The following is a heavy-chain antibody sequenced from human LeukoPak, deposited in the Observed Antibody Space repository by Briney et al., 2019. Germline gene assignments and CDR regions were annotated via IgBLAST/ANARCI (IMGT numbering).Heavy chain of an antibody. CDR2: TSPDGSGT. CDR3: ARDVQVYWYLDL. J-gene: IGHJ2*01. V-gene: IGHV3-74*01. CDR1: GFTFSSYW. D-gene: IGHD1-1*01. Sequence: GGSLRLSCAASGFTFSSYWMHWVRQAQGKGLMWVSRTSPDGSGTVYADAVKGRFTISRDNAKNTLYLQVNSLTAEDTAVYYCARDVQVYWYLDLWGRGTLVTVSS.